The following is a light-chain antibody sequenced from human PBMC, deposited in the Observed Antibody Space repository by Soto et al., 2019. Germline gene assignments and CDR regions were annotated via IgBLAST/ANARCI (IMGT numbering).Light chain of an antibody. J-gene: IGKJ4*01. V-gene: IGKV3-11*01. CDR2: DAS. Sequence: EILMTQSPATLSVSPGERATLSCRASQSVSSYLAWYQQKPGQAPRLLIYDASNRATGIPARFSGSGSGTDFTLTISSLEPEDFAVYYCQQRSNWPPTFGGGTKVDNK. CDR3: QQRSNWPPT. CDR1: QSVSSY.